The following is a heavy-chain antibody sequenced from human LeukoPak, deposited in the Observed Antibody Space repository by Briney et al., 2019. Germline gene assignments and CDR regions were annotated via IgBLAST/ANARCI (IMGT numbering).Heavy chain of an antibody. CDR3: AREDYYDSSGYYY. Sequence: SETLSLTCAVYGGSFSGYYWSWIRQPPGKGLEWIGEINHSGSTNYNPSLKSRVTISVDTSKNQFSLKLSSVTAADTAVYYCAREDYYDSSGYYYWGQGTLVTVSS. D-gene: IGHD3-22*01. CDR1: GGSFSGYY. V-gene: IGHV4-34*01. J-gene: IGHJ4*02. CDR2: INHSGST.